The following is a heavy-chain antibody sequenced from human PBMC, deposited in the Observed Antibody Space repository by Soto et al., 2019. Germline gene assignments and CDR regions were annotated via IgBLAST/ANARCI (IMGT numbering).Heavy chain of an antibody. D-gene: IGHD3-3*01. V-gene: IGHV3-30-3*01. CDR3: ARDLHSHDFWSGLVPRGEHYYYGMDV. CDR2: ISYDGSNK. Sequence: QVQLVESGGGVVQPGRSLRLSCAASGFTFSSYAMHWVRQAPGKGLEWVAVISYDGSNKYYADSVKGRFTISRDNSKNTLYLQMNSLRAEDTAVYYCARDLHSHDFWSGLVPRGEHYYYGMDVWGQGTTVTVSS. CDR1: GFTFSSYA. J-gene: IGHJ6*02.